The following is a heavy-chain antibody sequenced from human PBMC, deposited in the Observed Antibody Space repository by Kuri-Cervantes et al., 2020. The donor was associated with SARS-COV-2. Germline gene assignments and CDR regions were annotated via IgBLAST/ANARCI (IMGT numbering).Heavy chain of an antibody. Sequence: SETLSLTCTVSGGSISSGSYYWSWVRQPPGKGLEWIGSIYYSGSTYYNPSLKSRVTISVDTSKNQFSLKLSSVTAADTAVYYCAMRSGDFDYWGQGTLVTVPS. D-gene: IGHD7-27*01. V-gene: IGHV4-39*07. J-gene: IGHJ4*02. CDR3: AMRSGDFDY. CDR2: IYYSGST. CDR1: GGSISSGSYY.